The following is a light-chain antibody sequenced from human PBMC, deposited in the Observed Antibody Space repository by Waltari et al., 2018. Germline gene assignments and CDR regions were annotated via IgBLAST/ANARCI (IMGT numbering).Light chain of an antibody. CDR3: QAWDSSHVV. CDR2: EDI. CDR1: KLGNKF. J-gene: IGLJ2*01. Sequence: SYELTQPPSVSVSPGQTASITCPGVKLGNKFACWFQQKPGQSPVGVIYEDIKRPSGIPARFSGSNAGNTATLTIRGAQIMDEADYYCQAWDSSHVVFGGGTKLTVL. V-gene: IGLV3-1*01.